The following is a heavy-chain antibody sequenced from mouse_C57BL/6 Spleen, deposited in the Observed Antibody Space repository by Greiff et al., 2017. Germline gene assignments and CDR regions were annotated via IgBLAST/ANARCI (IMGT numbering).Heavy chain of an antibody. D-gene: IGHD1-1*01. CDR1: GFSLTSYA. V-gene: IGHV2-9-1*01. Sequence: VKVEESGPGLVAPSQSLSITCTVSGFSLTSYAISWVRQPPGKGLEWLGVIWTGGGTNYNSALKSRLSISKDNSKSQVFLKMNSLQTDDTARYYCARNSDYYGSYFDYWGQGTTLTVSS. CDR3: ARNSDYYGSYFDY. J-gene: IGHJ2*01. CDR2: IWTGGGT.